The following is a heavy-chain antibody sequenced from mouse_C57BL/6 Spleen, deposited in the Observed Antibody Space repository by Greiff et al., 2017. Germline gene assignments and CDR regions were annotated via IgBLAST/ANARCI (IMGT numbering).Heavy chain of an antibody. V-gene: IGHV1-80*01. CDR3: ARGDYEGGFAY. CDR1: GYAFSSYW. D-gene: IGHD2-4*01. CDR2: IYPGDGDT. J-gene: IGHJ3*01. Sequence: VQLQESGAELVKPGASVKISCKASGYAFSSYWMNWVKQRPGKGLEWIGQIYPGDGDTNYNGKFKGKATLTADKSSSTAYMQLSSLTSEDSAVYFCARGDYEGGFAYWGQGTLVTVSA.